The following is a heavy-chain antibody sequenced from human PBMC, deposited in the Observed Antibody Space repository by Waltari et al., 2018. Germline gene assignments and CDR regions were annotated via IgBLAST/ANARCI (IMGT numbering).Heavy chain of an antibody. J-gene: IGHJ6*03. CDR1: GGSISSYY. CDR2: IYYSGST. Sequence: QVQLQESGPGLVKPSETLSLTCTVSGGSISSYYWSWIRQPPGKGLEWIGYIYYSGSTNYNPSLKSRVTISVDTSKNQFSLKLSSVTAADTAVYYCARHWLAPEIYYMDVWGKGTTVTISS. D-gene: IGHD6-19*01. V-gene: IGHV4-59*08. CDR3: ARHWLAPEIYYMDV.